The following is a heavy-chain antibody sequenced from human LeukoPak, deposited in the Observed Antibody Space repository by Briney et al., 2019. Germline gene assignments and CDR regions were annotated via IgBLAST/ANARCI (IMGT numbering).Heavy chain of an antibody. CDR3: TRVGYIDEGIDY. D-gene: IGHD5-24*01. J-gene: IGHJ4*02. CDR2: IKQDGSKK. CDR1: GFPFSSYW. V-gene: IGHV3-7*04. Sequence: GGSLRLSCVASGFPFSSYWMTWVRQAPGKGLEWVANIKQDGSKKSYVDSVKGRFTISRDNANNSLYLQMNSLRAEDTAIYYCTRVGYIDEGIDYWGQGTLVTVSS.